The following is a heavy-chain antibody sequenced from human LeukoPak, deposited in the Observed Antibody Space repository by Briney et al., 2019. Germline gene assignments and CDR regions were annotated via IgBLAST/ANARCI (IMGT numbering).Heavy chain of an antibody. V-gene: IGHV4-61*02. D-gene: IGHD3-3*01. CDR2: IYTSGIT. CDR3: ANLRATNYDFWSGYIPNPVDY. Sequence: PSETLSLTCTVSGGSISSGTYYWYWIRQPAGKGLEWIGRIYTSGITNYNPSLKSRVTISVDTSKNQFSLKLSSVTAADTAVYYCANLRATNYDFWSGYIPNPVDYWGQGTLVTVSS. J-gene: IGHJ4*02. CDR1: GGSISSGTYY.